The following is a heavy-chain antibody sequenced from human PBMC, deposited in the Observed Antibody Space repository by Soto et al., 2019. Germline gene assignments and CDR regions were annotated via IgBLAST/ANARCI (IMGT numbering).Heavy chain of an antibody. CDR2: IFSSGST. Sequence: SETLSLTCTVSGGSINTFYWSWVRQPAGKGLEWIGRIFSSGSTSFNPSLESRVAMSVDTSKNHFSLNLSSVTAADMAVYYCAREGSYCAYNFAHGIQLWSFDFWGQGALVTVSS. D-gene: IGHD5-18*01. CDR3: AREGSYCAYNFAHGIQLWSFDF. V-gene: IGHV4-4*07. J-gene: IGHJ4*02. CDR1: GGSINTFY.